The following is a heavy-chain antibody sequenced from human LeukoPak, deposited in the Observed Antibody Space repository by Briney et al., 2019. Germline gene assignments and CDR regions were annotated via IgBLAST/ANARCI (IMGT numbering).Heavy chain of an antibody. D-gene: IGHD3-16*01. Sequence: PGGSLRLSCAASGYTVSDKPMTWVRQAAGKGLEWVSVIYSDGSTHYSESAKGRFYISRDNSKNTLYLQMNSLGAEDTAVYYCAARPDSRRGPYDYWGQGTLVTVSS. J-gene: IGHJ4*02. CDR3: AARPDSRRGPYDY. CDR2: IYSDGST. CDR1: GYTVSDKP. V-gene: IGHV3-66*01.